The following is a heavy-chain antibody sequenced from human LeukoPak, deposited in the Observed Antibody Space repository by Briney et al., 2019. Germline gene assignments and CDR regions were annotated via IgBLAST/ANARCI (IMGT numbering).Heavy chain of an antibody. D-gene: IGHD3-3*01. Sequence: PGGSLRLSCAASGFTFSSYIMNWVRQAPGKGLEWVSSVSSSSDYIYYADSLKGRFTISRDNAKNSLFLQMNSLRAEDTAVYFCATGTGNDFWSNRLGYWGQGTLVTVSS. CDR2: VSSSSDYI. CDR1: GFTFSSYI. CDR3: ATGTGNDFWSNRLGY. J-gene: IGHJ4*02. V-gene: IGHV3-21*01.